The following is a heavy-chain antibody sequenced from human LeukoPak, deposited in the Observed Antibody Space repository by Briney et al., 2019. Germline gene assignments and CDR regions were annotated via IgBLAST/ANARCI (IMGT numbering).Heavy chain of an antibody. V-gene: IGHV3-9*01. Sequence: PGRSLRLSCAASGFTLYDYAMHWVRQAPGKGLEWVSGISWNSGSIGYVDSVKGRFTISRDNAKKSLYLQMNSLRAEDTALYYCAKVRSPYYGGNSRLYFDLWGRGTLVTVSS. CDR1: GFTLYDYA. CDR3: AKVRSPYYGGNSRLYFDL. CDR2: ISWNSGSI. J-gene: IGHJ2*01. D-gene: IGHD4-23*01.